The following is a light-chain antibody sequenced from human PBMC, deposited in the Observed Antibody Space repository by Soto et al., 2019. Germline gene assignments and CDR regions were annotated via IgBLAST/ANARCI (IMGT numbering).Light chain of an antibody. CDR3: ATWDGSLPGEV. Sequence: QSALTQPASVSGSPGQSITISCTGTSSDVGGYNYVSWYQQYPGTAPKLIIFDVSNRPSGVSDRFSGSKSGSTASLTISGLQAEDEADYYCATWDGSLPGEVFGGGTKLTVL. CDR2: DVS. CDR1: SSDVGGYNY. V-gene: IGLV2-14*03. J-gene: IGLJ2*01.